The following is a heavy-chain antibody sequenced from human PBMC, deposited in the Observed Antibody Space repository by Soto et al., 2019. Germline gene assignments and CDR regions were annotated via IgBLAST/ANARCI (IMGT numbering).Heavy chain of an antibody. Sequence: EVQLVESGGDLVQPGRSLRLSCAASGFSFGDYAMHWVRQAPGQGLEWVSGISWKSASIGYADSVKGRFTISRDNAKKSLYLQMNNLRAEDTALYYCAKSTGGTANGLDVWGQGTAVTVSS. V-gene: IGHV3-9*01. D-gene: IGHD2-8*02. J-gene: IGHJ6*02. CDR2: ISWKSASI. CDR3: AKSTGGTANGLDV. CDR1: GFSFGDYA.